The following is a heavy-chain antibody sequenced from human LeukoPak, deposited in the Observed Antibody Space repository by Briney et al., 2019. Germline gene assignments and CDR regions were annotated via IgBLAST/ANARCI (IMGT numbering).Heavy chain of an antibody. J-gene: IGHJ5*02. D-gene: IGHD6-13*01. CDR2: IIPIFGTA. Sequence: SVKVSCKASGGTFSSYSISWVRQAPGQGLEWMGGIIPIFGTANYAQKFQGRVTITADESTSTAYMELSSLRSEDTAVYYCARWPSSRWKENRFVLWGQGTVVSVSS. CDR3: ARWPSSRWKENRFVL. V-gene: IGHV1-69*01. CDR1: GGTFSSYS.